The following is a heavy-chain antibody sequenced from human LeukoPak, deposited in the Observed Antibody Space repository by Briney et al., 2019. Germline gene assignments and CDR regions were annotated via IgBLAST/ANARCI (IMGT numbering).Heavy chain of an antibody. CDR3: ARDPSNSSGYHAHFDS. V-gene: IGHV1-18*01. CDR1: GGTFSSYA. J-gene: IGHJ4*02. Sequence: ASVTVSCKASGGTFSSYAISWVRQAPGQGLEWMGWISCYNGDTMYAQNVQGRVTMTTDTSTRTAYIELRSLRSDDTAMYYCARDPSNSSGYHAHFDSWGQGTLVTVSS. CDR2: ISCYNGDT. D-gene: IGHD3-22*01.